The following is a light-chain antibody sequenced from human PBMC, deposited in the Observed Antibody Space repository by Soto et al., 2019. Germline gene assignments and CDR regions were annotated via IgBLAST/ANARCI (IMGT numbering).Light chain of an antibody. CDR2: DVS. CDR1: SSDVGGYNY. J-gene: IGLJ2*01. Sequence: QSALTQPASVSGSPGQSITICCTGTSSDVGGYNYVSWYQQHPGKAPKLMIYDVSNRPSGVSNRFSGSKSGNTASLTISGLQAEDEADYYCSSYTRSGLFGGGTKVTVL. V-gene: IGLV2-14*01. CDR3: SSYTRSGL.